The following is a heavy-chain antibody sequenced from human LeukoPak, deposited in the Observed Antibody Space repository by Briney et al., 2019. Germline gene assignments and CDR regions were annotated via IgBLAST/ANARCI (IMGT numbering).Heavy chain of an antibody. V-gene: IGHV4-4*07. J-gene: IGHJ4*02. CDR2: IYTSGST. CDR1: GGSISSYY. CDR3: ARESGRWYQLPLLFDY. D-gene: IGHD2-2*01. Sequence: TSETLSLTCTVSGGSISSYYWSWIRQPAGKGLEWIGRIYTSGSTNYNPSLKSRVTMSVDTSKNQFSLKLSSVTAADTAVYYCARESGRWYQLPLLFDYWGQGTLVTVSS.